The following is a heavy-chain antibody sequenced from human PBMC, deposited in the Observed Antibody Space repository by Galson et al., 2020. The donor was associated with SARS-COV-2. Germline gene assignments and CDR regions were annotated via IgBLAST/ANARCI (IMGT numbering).Heavy chain of an antibody. J-gene: IGHJ4*02. CDR2: TKPDGNDK. CDR3: ARFGSLGS. V-gene: IGHV3-7*01. Sequence: GGSLRLSSAASGFPFDTNWMSWVRQAPGKGPEWVGTTKPDGNDKFYVDSVKGRFTISRDNSASSLYLQMNGLRVEDTAVYYCARFGSLGSWGPGTLVTVSS. D-gene: IGHD1-26*01. CDR1: GFPFDTNW.